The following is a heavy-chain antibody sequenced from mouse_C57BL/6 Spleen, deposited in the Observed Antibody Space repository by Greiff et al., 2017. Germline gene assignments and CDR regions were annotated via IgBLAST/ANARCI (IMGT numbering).Heavy chain of an antibody. J-gene: IGHJ2*01. CDR3: TRRGSNYFDY. CDR1: GYTFTDYE. D-gene: IGHD5-1*01. V-gene: IGHV1-15*01. CDR2: IDPETGGT. Sequence: QVQLQQSGAELVRPGASVTLSCKASGYTFTDYEMHWVKQTPVHGLEWIGPIDPETGGTAYNQKFKGKAILTADKSSSTAYMELRSLTSEDSAVYYCTRRGSNYFDYWGQGTTLTVSS.